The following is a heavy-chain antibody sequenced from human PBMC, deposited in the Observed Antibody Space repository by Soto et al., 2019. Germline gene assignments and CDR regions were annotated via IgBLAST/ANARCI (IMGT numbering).Heavy chain of an antibody. Sequence: QVQLVQSGAEVKKPGSSGKVSCKASGGTFSSYAISWVRQAPGQGLEWMGGIIPIFGTANYAQKFQGRVTITADESTSTAYMELSSLRSEDTAVYYCARRASYSNYYGMDVWGQGTTVTVSS. CDR3: ARRASYSNYYGMDV. J-gene: IGHJ6*02. V-gene: IGHV1-69*12. CDR1: GGTFSSYA. D-gene: IGHD4-4*01. CDR2: IIPIFGTA.